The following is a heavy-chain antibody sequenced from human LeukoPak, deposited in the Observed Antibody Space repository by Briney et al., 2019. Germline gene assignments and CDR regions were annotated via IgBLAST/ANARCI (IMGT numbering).Heavy chain of an antibody. D-gene: IGHD4-17*01. CDR1: GGSISSYY. J-gene: IGHJ4*02. CDR3: AKDQRTSAVTIYFDS. CDR2: IYYSGST. V-gene: IGHV4-59*01. Sequence: SQTLSLTCTVSGGSISSYYWSWIRQPPGKGLEWIGHIYYSGSTNYNPSLESRVTVSVDTSKNHFSLKLSSVTAADTAVYYCAKDQRTSAVTIYFDSWGQGTLVTVSS.